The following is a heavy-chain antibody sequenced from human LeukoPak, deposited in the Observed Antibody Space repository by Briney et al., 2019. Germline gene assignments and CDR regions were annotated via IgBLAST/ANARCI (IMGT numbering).Heavy chain of an antibody. CDR2: IYYSGST. CDR3: ARDPAGGNSYYWYFDL. D-gene: IGHD4-23*01. V-gene: IGHV4-39*07. J-gene: IGHJ2*01. Sequence: SETLSLTCTVSGGSISSSSYYWGWIRQPPGKGLEWIGSIYYSGSTYYNPSLKSRVTISVDTSKNQFSLKLSSVTAADTAVYYCARDPAGGNSYYWYFDLWGRGTLVTVSS. CDR1: GGSISSSSYY.